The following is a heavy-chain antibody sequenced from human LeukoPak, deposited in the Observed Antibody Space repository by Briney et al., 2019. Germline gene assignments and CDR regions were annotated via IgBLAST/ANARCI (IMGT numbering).Heavy chain of an antibody. Sequence: QPGGSLRLSCAASGFTFSSYSMNWVRQAPGKGLEWVSAISGSGGSTYYADSVKGRFTISRDNSKNTLYLQMNSLRAEDTAVYYCAKDDYSSGPVDYWGQGTLVTVSS. D-gene: IGHD6-19*01. J-gene: IGHJ4*02. CDR2: ISGSGGST. V-gene: IGHV3-23*01. CDR1: GFTFSSYS. CDR3: AKDDYSSGPVDY.